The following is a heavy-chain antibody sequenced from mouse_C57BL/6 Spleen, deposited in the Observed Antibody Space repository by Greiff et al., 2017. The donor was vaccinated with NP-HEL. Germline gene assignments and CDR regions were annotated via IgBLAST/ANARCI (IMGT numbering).Heavy chain of an antibody. J-gene: IGHJ3*01. Sequence: QVQLKESGAELVRPGASVKLSCKASGYTFTDYYINWVKQRPGQGLEWIARIYPGSGNTYYNEKFKGKATLTAEKSSSTAYMQLSSLTSEDSAVYFCARSDGYWFAYWGQGTLVTVSA. CDR2: IYPGSGNT. V-gene: IGHV1-76*01. CDR1: GYTFTDYY. D-gene: IGHD2-3*01. CDR3: ARSDGYWFAY.